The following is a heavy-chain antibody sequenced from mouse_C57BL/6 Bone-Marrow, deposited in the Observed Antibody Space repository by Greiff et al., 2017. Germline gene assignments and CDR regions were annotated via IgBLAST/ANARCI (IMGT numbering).Heavy chain of an antibody. Sequence: EVQRVESGGGLVKPGGSLKLSCAASGFTFSSYAMSWVRQTPERRLEWVATISDGGSYTYYPDNVKGRFTISRDNAKNNLYLQMSHLKSEDTAMYYCARPYYGSSHWYFDVWGTGTTVTVSS. D-gene: IGHD1-1*01. CDR3: ARPYYGSSHWYFDV. V-gene: IGHV5-4*01. CDR2: ISDGGSYT. CDR1: GFTFSSYA. J-gene: IGHJ1*03.